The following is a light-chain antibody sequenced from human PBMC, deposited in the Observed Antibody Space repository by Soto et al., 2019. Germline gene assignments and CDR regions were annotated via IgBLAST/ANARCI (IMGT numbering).Light chain of an antibody. V-gene: IGKV3D-20*02. CDR2: GAS. CDR1: QSVSNNY. CDR3: QQCSNWPRGT. J-gene: IGKJ5*01. Sequence: EIVLTQSPGTLSLSPGERATLSCRTSQSVSNNYLAWYQQKPGQAPRLLIYGASSRATGIPDRFSGSGSGTDFTLTISSLEPEDFAVYYCQQCSNWPRGTFGQGTRLEIK.